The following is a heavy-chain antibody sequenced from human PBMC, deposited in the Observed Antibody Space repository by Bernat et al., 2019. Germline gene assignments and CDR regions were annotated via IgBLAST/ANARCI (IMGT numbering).Heavy chain of an antibody. J-gene: IGHJ4*01. Sequence: EVQLLESGGGLVQPGGSLRLSCAASGFTFSSYAMSWVRQAPGKGLEWVSAISGSGGSTYYADSVKGRFTISRDNSKNTLYLQMNSLRSEDTAIYYCAKDLIPDGRWDIDYWGHGTLVIISS. CDR3: AKDLIPDGRWDIDY. CDR1: GFTFSSYA. CDR2: ISGSGGST. D-gene: IGHD5-24*01. V-gene: IGHV3-23*01.